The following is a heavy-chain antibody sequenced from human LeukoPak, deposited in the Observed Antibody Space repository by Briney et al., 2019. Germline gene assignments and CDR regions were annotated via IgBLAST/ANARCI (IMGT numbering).Heavy chain of an antibody. J-gene: IGHJ3*02. Sequence: GASVKVSCKASGGTFSSYAISWVRQAPGQGLEWMGGIIPIFGTANYAQKFQGRVTITADESTSTAYMELSSLRSEDTAVYYCARVGISRDAFDIWGQGTMVTVSS. CDR1: GGTFSSYA. V-gene: IGHV1-69*13. D-gene: IGHD2-15*01. CDR3: ARVGISRDAFDI. CDR2: IIPIFGTA.